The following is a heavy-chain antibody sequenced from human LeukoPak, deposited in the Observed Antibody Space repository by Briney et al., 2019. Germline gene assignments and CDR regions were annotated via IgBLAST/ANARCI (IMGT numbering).Heavy chain of an antibody. D-gene: IGHD3-22*01. CDR1: GGTFSSYA. CDR2: ISSYNGDT. Sequence: ASVRVSCMASGGTFSSYAISWVRQAPGQGLEWVGWISSYNGDTNYARRFLGRVTMTTDTSTKTSHMELRNLGSDDTAVYYCARALYSDSSGYYPGLDHWGQGTLVTVSS. J-gene: IGHJ4*02. CDR3: ARALYSDSSGYYPGLDH. V-gene: IGHV1-18*01.